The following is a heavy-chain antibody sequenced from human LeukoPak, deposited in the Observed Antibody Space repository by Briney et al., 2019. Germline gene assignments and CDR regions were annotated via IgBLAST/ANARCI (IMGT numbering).Heavy chain of an antibody. CDR2: IIPIFGTA. D-gene: IGHD6-13*01. J-gene: IGHJ6*02. CDR3: AENGISSGYSSSWYGYYYYGMDV. V-gene: IGHV1-69*13. CDR1: GGTFSSYA. Sequence: SVKVSCKASGGTFSSYAISWVRQAPGQGLEWMGGIIPIFGTANYAQKFQGRVTITADESTSTAHMELSSLRSEDTAVYYCAENGISSGYSSSWYGYYYYGMDVWGQGTTVTVSS.